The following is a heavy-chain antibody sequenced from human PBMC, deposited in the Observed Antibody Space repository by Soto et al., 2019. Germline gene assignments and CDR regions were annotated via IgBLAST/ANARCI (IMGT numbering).Heavy chain of an antibody. D-gene: IGHD1-1*01. V-gene: IGHV3-23*01. CDR2: ISGGGGST. CDR1: GFTFSSYA. Sequence: GGSLRLSCAASGFTFSSYAMSWVRQAPGKGLEWVSAISGGGGSTYYADSVKGRFTISRDNSKNTLYLQMNSLRPEDTAVYYCAKGTANDPRVYDYWGQGTLVTVSS. J-gene: IGHJ4*02. CDR3: AKGTANDPRVYDY.